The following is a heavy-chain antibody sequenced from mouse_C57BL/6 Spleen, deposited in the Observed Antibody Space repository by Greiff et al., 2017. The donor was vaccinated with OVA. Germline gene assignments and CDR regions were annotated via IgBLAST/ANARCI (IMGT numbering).Heavy chain of an antibody. J-gene: IGHJ3*01. CDR3: ARDYYGSSYVSFAY. D-gene: IGHD1-1*01. Sequence: EVQRVESGPGLVKPSQSLSLTCSVTGYSITSGYYWNWIRQFPGNKLEWMGYISYDGSNNYNPSLKNRISITRDTSKNQFFLKLNSVTTEDTATYYCARDYYGSSYVSFAYWGQGTLVTVSA. CDR1: GYSITSGYY. V-gene: IGHV3-6*01. CDR2: ISYDGSN.